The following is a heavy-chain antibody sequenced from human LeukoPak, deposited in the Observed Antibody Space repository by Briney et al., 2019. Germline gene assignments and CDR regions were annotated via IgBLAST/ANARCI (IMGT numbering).Heavy chain of an antibody. J-gene: IGHJ4*02. D-gene: IGHD6-19*01. Sequence: SETLSLTCAVYGGSFSGYYWSWIRQPPGKGLEWIGEINHSGSTNYNPSLKSRVTISVDTSKNQFSLKLSSVTAADTAVYYCARVSAVADYWGQGTLVTVSS. CDR3: ARVSAVADY. CDR1: GGSFSGYY. CDR2: INHSGST. V-gene: IGHV4-34*01.